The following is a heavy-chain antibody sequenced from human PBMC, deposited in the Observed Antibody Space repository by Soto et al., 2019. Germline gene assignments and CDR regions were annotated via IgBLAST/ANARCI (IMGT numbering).Heavy chain of an antibody. V-gene: IGHV1-69*06. Sequence: VASVKVSCKASGGTFSSYAISWVRQAPGQGLEWMGGIIPIFGTANYAQKFQGRVTITADKSTGTAYMELSSMRSEDTAVYYCARIGVSSGHESPDFDSWGQGTLVTVSS. CDR1: GGTFSSYA. CDR3: ARIGVSSGHESPDFDS. D-gene: IGHD3-16*01. J-gene: IGHJ4*02. CDR2: IIPIFGTA.